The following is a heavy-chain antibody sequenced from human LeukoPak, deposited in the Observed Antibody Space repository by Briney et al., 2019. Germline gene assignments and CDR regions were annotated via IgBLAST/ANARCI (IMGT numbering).Heavy chain of an antibody. J-gene: IGHJ4*02. CDR1: GYTFTGYY. D-gene: IGHD1-14*01. Sequence: ASVKVSCKAPGYTFTGYYMHWVRQAPGQGLEWMGWINPNSGGTNYAQKFQGRVTMTRDTSISTAYMELSRLRSDDTAVYYCARVRNGREGYFDYWGQGTLVTVSS. CDR2: INPNSGGT. V-gene: IGHV1-2*02. CDR3: ARVRNGREGYFDY.